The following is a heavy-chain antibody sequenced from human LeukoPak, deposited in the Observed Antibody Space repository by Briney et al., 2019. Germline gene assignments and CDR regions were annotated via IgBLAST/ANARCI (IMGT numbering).Heavy chain of an antibody. Sequence: GGSLRLSCVASGFTFSTYAMSWVRQAPGKGLEWVLTISSTGGSTYYADSVKGRFTISRDNSNNTLYLQMNSLRAEDTAVYYCARPLTWTNYKDYWGQGTLVTVSS. CDR3: ARPLTWTNYKDY. V-gene: IGHV3-23*01. D-gene: IGHD3-10*01. CDR1: GFTFSTYA. J-gene: IGHJ4*02. CDR2: ISSTGGST.